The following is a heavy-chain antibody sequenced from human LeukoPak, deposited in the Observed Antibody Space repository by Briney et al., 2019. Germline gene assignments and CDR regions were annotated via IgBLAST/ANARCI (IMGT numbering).Heavy chain of an antibody. V-gene: IGHV3-30*18. Sequence: PGRSLRLSCAASGFTFSSYGMHWVRQAPGKGLEWLAVISSDRSNKYYPDSVKGRFTISRDNSKNTLYLQMNSLKPEDTAVYSCAKDRDSSGWRYFDYWGQGTLVTVSS. D-gene: IGHD6-19*01. CDR2: ISSDRSNK. CDR1: GFTFSSYG. J-gene: IGHJ4*02. CDR3: AKDRDSSGWRYFDY.